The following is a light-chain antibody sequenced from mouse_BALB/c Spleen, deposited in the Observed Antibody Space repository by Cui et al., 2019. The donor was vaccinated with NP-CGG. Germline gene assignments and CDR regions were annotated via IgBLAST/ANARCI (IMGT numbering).Light chain of an antibody. V-gene: IGLV1*01. J-gene: IGLJ1*01. CDR2: GTN. CDR1: TGAVTTSNY. Sequence: QTVVTQASAPTTSPGETVTLTCRSRTGAVTTSNYANWVQEKPDHFFTGLIGGTNNRAPGVPARFSGSLIGDKAALTVTGAQTEDEAIYFCALWYSNHWVFGGGTKLTVL. CDR3: ALWYSNHWV.